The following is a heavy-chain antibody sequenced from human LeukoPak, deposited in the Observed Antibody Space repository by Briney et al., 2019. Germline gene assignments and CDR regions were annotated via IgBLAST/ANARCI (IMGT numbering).Heavy chain of an antibody. Sequence: PSETLSLTCTVSGGSISSSSYYWGWIRQPPGKGLEWIGSIYYSGSTYYNPSLKSRVTISVDTSKNQFSLKLSSVTAADTAVYSCARQIGSENLLDYLSQGTLVAVST. J-gene: IGHJ4*02. CDR1: GGSISSSSYY. CDR2: IYYSGST. D-gene: IGHD3-16*01. CDR3: ARQIGSENLLDY. V-gene: IGHV4-39*01.